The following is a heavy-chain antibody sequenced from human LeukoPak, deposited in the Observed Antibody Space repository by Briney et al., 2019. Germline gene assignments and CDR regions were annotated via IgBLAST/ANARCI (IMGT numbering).Heavy chain of an antibody. D-gene: IGHD3-16*01. J-gene: IGHJ6*03. CDR3: ARQGADYFYYYIDV. CDR1: GGSISSNSFY. V-gene: IGHV4-39*01. CDR2: IYYSGST. Sequence: SETLSLTCSVSGGSISSNSFYWGWIRQPPGKGLEWVGSIYYSGSTFYNSSLESRVSLSVDMSKNQLSLKLTSMTAADTAVYYCARQGADYFYYYIDVWGEGTAVAVSS.